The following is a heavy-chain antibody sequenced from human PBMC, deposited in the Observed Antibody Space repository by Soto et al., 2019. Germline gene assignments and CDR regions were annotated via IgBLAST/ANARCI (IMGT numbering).Heavy chain of an antibody. V-gene: IGHV3-74*01. CDR3: ARVGVGAYYFDD. Sequence: EVQLVESGGGLVQPGGSLRLSCAASGFSFNSYWMHWVRQVPGKGLVWVSRINSDGTKTSYADSVKGRFTIARDNAKNTLYLEMNSLRPEDTAMYWCARVGVGAYYFDDWGQGTLVTVSS. D-gene: IGHD1-26*01. CDR2: INSDGTKT. CDR1: GFSFNSYW. J-gene: IGHJ4*02.